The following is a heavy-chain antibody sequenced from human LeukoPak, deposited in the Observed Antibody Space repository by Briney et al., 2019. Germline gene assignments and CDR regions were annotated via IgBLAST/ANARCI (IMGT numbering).Heavy chain of an antibody. CDR1: GFTFSSYE. Sequence: PGGSLRLSCAASGFTFSSYEMNWVRQAPGKGLEWVSFIGTTIRGISTMYYADSVKGRFTISRDNAKNSLYLQMNSLGAEDTAIYYCARDQVGGGIDYWGQGTLVTVSS. V-gene: IGHV3-48*03. D-gene: IGHD1-26*01. CDR2: IGTTIRGISTM. CDR3: ARDQVGGGIDY. J-gene: IGHJ4*02.